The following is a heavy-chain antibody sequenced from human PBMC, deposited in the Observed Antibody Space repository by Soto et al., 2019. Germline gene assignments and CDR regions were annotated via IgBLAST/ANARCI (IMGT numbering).Heavy chain of an antibody. Sequence: QVQLVESGGGVVQPGRSLRLSCTPSGFPFGSFAMHWVRQAPGKGLQWLAVIWFDGSQIYYGDSVKGRFLISRDNSKNSLFLHMSSLRVDDTAIYYCARRLPLEGGGFDIWGLGTQVTVSP. CDR3: ARRLPLEGGGFDI. V-gene: IGHV3-33*01. CDR1: GFPFGSFA. CDR2: IWFDGSQI. J-gene: IGHJ5*02. D-gene: IGHD2-21*01.